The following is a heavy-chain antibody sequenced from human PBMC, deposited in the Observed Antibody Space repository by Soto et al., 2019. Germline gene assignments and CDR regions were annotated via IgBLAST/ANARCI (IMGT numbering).Heavy chain of an antibody. V-gene: IGHV4-39*01. J-gene: IGHJ4*02. Sequence: SETLSLTCTVSGGSISSSGYYWGWIRQPPGKGLEWIGSIYYSGSTYYNPSLKSRVTISVDTSKNQFSLKLSSVTAADTAVYYCARPLLRDGIDYWGQGTLVTVSS. D-gene: IGHD3-22*01. CDR2: IYYSGST. CDR3: ARPLLRDGIDY. CDR1: GGSISSSGYY.